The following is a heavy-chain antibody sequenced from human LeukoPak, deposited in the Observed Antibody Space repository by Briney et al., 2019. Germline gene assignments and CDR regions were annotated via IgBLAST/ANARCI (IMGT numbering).Heavy chain of an antibody. CDR3: AKSGVSGSYFRDYFDY. J-gene: IGHJ4*02. V-gene: IGHV3-23*01. CDR2: ISGSGGST. CDR1: GFTFSSYA. Sequence: GGSLRLPCAASGFTFSSYAMSWVRQAPGKGLEWVSAISGSGGSTYYADSVKGRFTISRDNSKNTLYLQMNSLRAEDTAVYYCAKSGVSGSYFRDYFDYWGQGTLVTVSS. D-gene: IGHD1-26*01.